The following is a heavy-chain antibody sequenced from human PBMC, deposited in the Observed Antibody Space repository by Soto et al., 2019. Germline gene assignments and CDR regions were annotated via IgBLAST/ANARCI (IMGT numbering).Heavy chain of an antibody. J-gene: IGHJ4*02. CDR3: AKDPYDFWSGYFDY. CDR1: GFTFSSYA. CDR2: ISGSGGSA. V-gene: IGHV3-23*01. D-gene: IGHD3-3*01. Sequence: GGSLRLSCAASGFTFSSYAMSWVRQAPGKGLEWVSAISGSGGSAYYADSVKGRFTISRDNSKNTLYLQMNSLRAEDTAVYYCAKDPYDFWSGYFDYWGQGTLVTVSS.